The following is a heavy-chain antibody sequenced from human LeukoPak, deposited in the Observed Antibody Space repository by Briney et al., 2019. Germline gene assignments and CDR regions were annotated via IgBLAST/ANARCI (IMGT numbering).Heavy chain of an antibody. CDR1: TVSFSDFY. D-gene: IGHD1-1*01. Sequence: SETLSLTCAVSTVSFSDFYWTWIRQPPGKGLEWIGEITHRGVTTYNPSLKSRVTMSVDTSKNHFSLQLSSVTAADTAVYYCARGTRNVNLRSWRDLHYFDTLGQGTLVTVS. CDR2: ITHRGVT. J-gene: IGHJ4*02. V-gene: IGHV4-34*01. CDR3: ARGTRNVNLRSWRDLHYFDT.